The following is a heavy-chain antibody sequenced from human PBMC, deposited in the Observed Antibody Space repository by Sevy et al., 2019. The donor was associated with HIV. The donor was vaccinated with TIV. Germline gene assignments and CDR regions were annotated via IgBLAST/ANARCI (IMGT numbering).Heavy chain of an antibody. V-gene: IGHV3-15*01. Sequence: GGSLRLSCVVSGITFSDAWMHWVRQAPGKGLEWVGRIKTKTDGGTTDYAAPVKGRFTISSDDSENTLYLQMSSLKAEDTAVYYCIRDDKWRLRFWGQGALVTVSS. J-gene: IGHJ4*02. CDR3: IRDDKWRLRF. CDR1: GITFSDAW. CDR2: IKTKTDGGTT. D-gene: IGHD1-26*01.